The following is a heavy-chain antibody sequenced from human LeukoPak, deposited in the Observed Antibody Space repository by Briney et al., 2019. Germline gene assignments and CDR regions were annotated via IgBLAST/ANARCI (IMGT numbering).Heavy chain of an antibody. Sequence: GGSLRLSCAASGFTFSEYSMHWVRQAPGKGLEYVSAISTNGGSTYYANSVKGRFTISRDDPKKTLDLPMGSLRPEDMAVYYCARGFRYYGSGIDYWGQGTLVTVSS. J-gene: IGHJ4*02. CDR2: ISTNGGST. V-gene: IGHV3-64*01. CDR3: ARGFRYYGSGIDY. D-gene: IGHD3-10*01. CDR1: GFTFSEYS.